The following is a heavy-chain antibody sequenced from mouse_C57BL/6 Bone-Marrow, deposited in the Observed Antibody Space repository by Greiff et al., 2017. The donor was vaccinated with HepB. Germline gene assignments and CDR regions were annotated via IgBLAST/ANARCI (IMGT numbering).Heavy chain of an antibody. Sequence: EVQLQESGPGLVKPSQTVFLTCTVTGISITTGNYRWSWIRQFPGNKLEWIGYIYYSGTITYNPSLTSRTTITRDTPKNQFFLEMNSLTAEDTATYYCARDWFLGDGHWYFDVWGTGTTVTVSS. D-gene: IGHD2-13*01. V-gene: IGHV3-5*01. CDR1: GISITTGNYR. J-gene: IGHJ1*03. CDR2: IYYSGTI. CDR3: ARDWFLGDGHWYFDV.